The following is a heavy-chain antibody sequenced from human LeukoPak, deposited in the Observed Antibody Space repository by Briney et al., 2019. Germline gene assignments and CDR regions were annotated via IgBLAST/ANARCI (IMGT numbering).Heavy chain of an antibody. D-gene: IGHD3-10*01. J-gene: IGHJ4*02. V-gene: IGHV4-34*01. CDR3: ARLRKGYYYGSGSYLDY. Sequence: PSETLSLTCAVYGGSFSGYYWSWIRQPPGKGLEWIGEINHSGSTNYNPSLKSRVTISVDTSKNQFSLKLSSVTAADTAVYYCARLRKGYYYGSGSYLDYWGQGTLVTVSS. CDR1: GGSFSGYY. CDR2: INHSGST.